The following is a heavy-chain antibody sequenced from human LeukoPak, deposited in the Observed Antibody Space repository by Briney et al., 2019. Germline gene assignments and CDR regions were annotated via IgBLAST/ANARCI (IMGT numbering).Heavy chain of an antibody. Sequence: LSLTCTVSGGSISSGSYYWSWIRQPAGKGLEWVSYISSSGSTIYYADSVKGRFTISRDNAKNSLYLQMNSLRAEDTAVYYCARAGGYYYDSSGYCDYWGQGTLVTVSS. CDR2: ISSSGSTI. CDR3: ARAGGYYYDSSGYCDY. J-gene: IGHJ4*02. CDR1: GGSISSGSYY. V-gene: IGHV3-11*01. D-gene: IGHD3-22*01.